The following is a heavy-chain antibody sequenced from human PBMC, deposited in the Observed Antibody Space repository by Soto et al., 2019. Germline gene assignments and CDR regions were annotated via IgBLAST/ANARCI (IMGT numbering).Heavy chain of an antibody. CDR2: IYWDDDK. J-gene: IGHJ4*02. CDR3: AHSSPQLAYDY. V-gene: IGHV2-5*02. CDR1: GFSLTTSGVG. D-gene: IGHD6-13*01. Sequence: QITLKESGPTLVKPTQTLTLTCTLSGFSLTTSGVGVGWIRQPPGKALEWLALIYWDDDKLYSPSLKSRLTITKDTSKDQVVLTMTNMDPVDTATYYCAHSSPQLAYDYWGQGTLVTVSS.